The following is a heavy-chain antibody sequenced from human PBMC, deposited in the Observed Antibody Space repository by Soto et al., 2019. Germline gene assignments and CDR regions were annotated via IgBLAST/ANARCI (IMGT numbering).Heavy chain of an antibody. Sequence: LRLSCAASGFTFSSYSMNWVRQAPGKGLEWVSSISSSSSYIYYADSVKGRFTISRDNAKNSLYLQMNSLRAEDTAVYYCARDSQTKPNTMIVVVMDYWGQGTLVTVSS. V-gene: IGHV3-21*01. CDR2: ISSSSSYI. D-gene: IGHD3-22*01. CDR3: ARDSQTKPNTMIVVVMDY. CDR1: GFTFSSYS. J-gene: IGHJ4*02.